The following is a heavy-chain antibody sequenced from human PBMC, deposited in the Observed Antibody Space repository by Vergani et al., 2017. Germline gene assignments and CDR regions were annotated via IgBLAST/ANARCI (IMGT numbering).Heavy chain of an antibody. V-gene: IGHV1-2*02. Sequence: QVQLVQSGAEVKKPGASVKVSCKASGYTFTGYYMHWVRQAPGQGLEWMGWINPNSGGTNYAQKFQCRVTMTRDTSISTAYMELSRLRSDYTAVYYCAREGRDIVVVVAAIYGMDVWGQGTTVTVSS. J-gene: IGHJ6*02. CDR1: GYTFTGYY. D-gene: IGHD2-15*01. CDR2: INPNSGGT. CDR3: AREGRDIVVVVAAIYGMDV.